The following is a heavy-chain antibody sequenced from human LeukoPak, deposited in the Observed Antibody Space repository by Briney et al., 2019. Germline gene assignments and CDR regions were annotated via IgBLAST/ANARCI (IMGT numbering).Heavy chain of an antibody. CDR3: AREYFLLNWFDP. V-gene: IGHV4-31*11. CDR2: IYYSGST. CDR1: GGSFSGYY. Sequence: SETLSLTCAVYGGSFSGYYWSWIRQHPGKGLEWIGYIYYSGSTYYNPSLKSRVTISVDTSKNQCSLKLSSVTAADTAVYYCAREYFLLNWFDPWGQGTLVTVSS. J-gene: IGHJ5*02. D-gene: IGHD2-15*01.